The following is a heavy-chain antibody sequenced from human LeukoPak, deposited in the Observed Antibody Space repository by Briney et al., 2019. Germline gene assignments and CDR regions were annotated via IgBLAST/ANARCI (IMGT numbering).Heavy chain of an antibody. D-gene: IGHD5-18*01. Sequence: ASVKVSCKASGYTFTSYGISWVRQAPGQGLEWMGWISAYNGNTKYAQKLQGRVTMTTDTSTSTAYMELRSLRSDDTAVYYCASLGNTAMASGWFDPWGQGTLVTVSS. CDR2: ISAYNGNT. CDR3: ASLGNTAMASGWFDP. V-gene: IGHV1-18*01. CDR1: GYTFTSYG. J-gene: IGHJ5*02.